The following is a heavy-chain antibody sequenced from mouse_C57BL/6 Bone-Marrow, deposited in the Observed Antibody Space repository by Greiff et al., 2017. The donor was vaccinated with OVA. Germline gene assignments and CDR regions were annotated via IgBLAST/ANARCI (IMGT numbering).Heavy chain of an antibody. Sequence: QVQLQQSGAELVRPGASVKLSCKASGYTFTDYYINWVKQRPGQGLEWIARIYPGSGNTYYNEKFKGKATLTAEKSSSTAYMQLSSLTSEDSAVYTCAREGVYFDVWGTGTTVTVSS. J-gene: IGHJ1*03. CDR2: IYPGSGNT. CDR3: AREGVYFDV. V-gene: IGHV1-76*01. CDR1: GYTFTDYY.